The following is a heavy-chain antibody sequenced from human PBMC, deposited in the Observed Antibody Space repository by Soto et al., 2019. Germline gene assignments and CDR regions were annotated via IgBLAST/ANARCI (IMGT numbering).Heavy chain of an antibody. CDR1: GFTFSSYA. CDR2: ISYDGSNK. CDR3: AGPSYDSSGHTIPLFDY. J-gene: IGHJ4*02. Sequence: GSLRLSCAASGFTFSSYAMNWVRQAPGKGLEWVAVISYDGSNKYYADSVKGRFTISRDNSKNTLYLQMNSLRAEDTAVYYCAGPSYDSSGHTIPLFDYWGQGTLVTVSS. D-gene: IGHD3-22*01. V-gene: IGHV3-30-3*01.